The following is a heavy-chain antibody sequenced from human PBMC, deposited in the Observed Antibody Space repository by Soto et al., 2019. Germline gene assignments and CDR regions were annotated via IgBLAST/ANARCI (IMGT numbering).Heavy chain of an antibody. CDR1: GGSISSSSYY. Sequence: SETLSLTCTVSGGSISSSSYYWGWIRQPPGKGLEWIGSIYYSGSTYYNPSLKSRVTISVDTSKNQFSLKLSSVTAADTAVYYCARQERITGVVIPPDYWGQGTLVTVSS. CDR3: ARQERITGVVIPPDY. V-gene: IGHV4-39*01. CDR2: IYYSGST. D-gene: IGHD3-3*01. J-gene: IGHJ4*02.